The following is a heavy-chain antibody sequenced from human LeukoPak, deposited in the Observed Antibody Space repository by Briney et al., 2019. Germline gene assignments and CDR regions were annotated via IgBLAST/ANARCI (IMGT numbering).Heavy chain of an antibody. V-gene: IGHV4-59*11. CDR1: GGSISSHY. CDR2: IYYSGST. Sequence: PSETLSLTCTVSGGSISSHYWSWIRQPPEKGLEWIGYIYYSGSTNYNPSLKSRATISVDTSKNQFSLKLSSVTAADTAVYYCARARITMVRGVITPDLYYYYYMDVWGKGTTVTVSS. CDR3: ARARITMVRGVITPDLYYYYYMDV. J-gene: IGHJ6*03. D-gene: IGHD3-10*01.